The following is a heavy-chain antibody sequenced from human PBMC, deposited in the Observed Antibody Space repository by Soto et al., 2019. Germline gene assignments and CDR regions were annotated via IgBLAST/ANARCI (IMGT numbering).Heavy chain of an antibody. V-gene: IGHV4-39*01. J-gene: IGHJ6*02. Sequence: SETLSLTCTVSGGSISSSSYYWGWIRQPPGKGLEWIGSIYYSGSTYYNPSLKSRVTISVDTSKNQFSLKLSSVTAADTAVYYCARHGREYYDFWSGYLPAYYYYYGMDVWGQGTTVTVS. CDR2: IYYSGST. CDR3: ARHGREYYDFWSGYLPAYYYYYGMDV. CDR1: GGSISSSSYY. D-gene: IGHD3-3*01.